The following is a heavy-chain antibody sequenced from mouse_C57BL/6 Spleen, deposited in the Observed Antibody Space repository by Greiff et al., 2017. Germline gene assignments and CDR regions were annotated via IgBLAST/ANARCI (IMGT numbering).Heavy chain of an antibody. Sequence: QVQLKESGPELVKPGASVKISCKASGYAFSSSWMNWVKQRPGKGLEWIGRIYPGDGDTNYNGKFKGKATLTADKASSTAYMQLSSLTSEDSAVYFCSRGYYDSSYGYFDVWGTGTTVTVSS. CDR3: SRGYYDSSYGYFDV. D-gene: IGHD1-1*01. V-gene: IGHV1-82*01. J-gene: IGHJ1*03. CDR2: IYPGDGDT. CDR1: GYAFSSSW.